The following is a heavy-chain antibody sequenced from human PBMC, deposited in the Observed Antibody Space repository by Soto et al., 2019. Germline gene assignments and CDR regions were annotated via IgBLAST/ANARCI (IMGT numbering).Heavy chain of an antibody. CDR2: IRDSGGNT. CDR1: GFSFSSYA. CDR3: ARRAFGSSRSFDI. V-gene: IGHV3-23*01. J-gene: IGHJ3*02. D-gene: IGHD6-6*01. Sequence: EVQLLESGGGLKQPGESLRLSCAASGFSFSSYAMSWVRQAPGKGLEWVSGIRDSGGNTYYADSVKGRFTISRDNSKNTLYLQMNSLRAEDTALYYCARRAFGSSRSFDIWGQGTMVTVSS.